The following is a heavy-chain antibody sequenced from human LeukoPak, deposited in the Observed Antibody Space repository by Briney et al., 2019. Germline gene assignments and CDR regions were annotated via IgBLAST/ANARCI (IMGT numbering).Heavy chain of an antibody. D-gene: IGHD2-21*02. J-gene: IGHJ4*02. CDR3: AKVTAYCGGDCYYPRQYYFDY. CDR2: INPNSGGT. Sequence: ASVKVSCKASGYTFTGYYMHWVRQAPGQGLEWMGWINPNSGGTNYAQKFQGGVTMTRDTSISTAYMELSRLRSDDTAVYYCAKVTAYCGGDCYYPRQYYFDYWGQGTLVTVSS. V-gene: IGHV1-2*02. CDR1: GYTFTGYY.